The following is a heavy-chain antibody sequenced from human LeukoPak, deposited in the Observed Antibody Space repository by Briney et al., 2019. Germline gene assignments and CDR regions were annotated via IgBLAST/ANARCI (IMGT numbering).Heavy chain of an antibody. Sequence: KSGGSLRLSCAASGFTFSDYSMSWIRQAPGKGLEWVSYISSSGSTIYYADSVKGRFTISRDNAKNSLYLQMNSLRADDTAVYYCARETRYYDFWSGYYDRFYFDYWGQGTLVTVSS. CDR3: ARETRYYDFWSGYYDRFYFDY. J-gene: IGHJ4*02. V-gene: IGHV3-11*04. CDR2: ISSSGSTI. CDR1: GFTFSDYS. D-gene: IGHD3-3*01.